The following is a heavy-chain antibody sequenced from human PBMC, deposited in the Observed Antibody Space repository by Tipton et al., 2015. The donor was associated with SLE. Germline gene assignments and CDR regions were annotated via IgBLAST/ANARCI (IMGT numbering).Heavy chain of an antibody. Sequence: TLSLTCTVSGDSINSGGYYWTWIRQHPGKGLEWIGYIYYSGNTYYNPSLKSRVTMSVDTSKSQFSLKLSSVTATDTAVYYCARRPPYQPRNEYFDLWGRGTLVTVSS. D-gene: IGHD2-2*01. J-gene: IGHJ2*01. V-gene: IGHV4-31*03. CDR2: IYYSGNT. CDR3: ARRPPYQPRNEYFDL. CDR1: GDSINSGGYY.